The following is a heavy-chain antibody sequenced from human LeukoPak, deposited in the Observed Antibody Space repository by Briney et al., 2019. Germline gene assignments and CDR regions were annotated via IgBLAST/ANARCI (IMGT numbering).Heavy chain of an antibody. CDR3: AAPSSTTYYYGMDV. CDR1: GYTFTSYG. CDR2: ISAYNGNT. Sequence: ASVKVPCKASGYTFTSYGISWVRQAPGQGLEWIGWISAYNGNTNYAQKLQGRVTMTTDTSTSTAYMELRSLRSDDTAVYYCAAPSSTTYYYGMDVWGQGTTVTVSS. V-gene: IGHV1-18*01. J-gene: IGHJ6*02. D-gene: IGHD2-2*01.